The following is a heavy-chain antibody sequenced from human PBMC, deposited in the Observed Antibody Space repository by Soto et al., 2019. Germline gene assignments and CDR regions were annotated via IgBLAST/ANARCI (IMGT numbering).Heavy chain of an antibody. J-gene: IGHJ4*02. V-gene: IGHV5-10-1*01. Sequence: RGESLKISCKGSGYSFTSYWISLVRQMPGKGLEWMGRIDPSDSYTNYSPSFQGHVTISAEKSISTAYLQWSSLKASNTAMYYCARQSIAARYPPFDYWGQGTLVTVSS. CDR1: GYSFTSYW. CDR3: ARQSIAARYPPFDY. CDR2: IDPSDSYT. D-gene: IGHD6-6*01.